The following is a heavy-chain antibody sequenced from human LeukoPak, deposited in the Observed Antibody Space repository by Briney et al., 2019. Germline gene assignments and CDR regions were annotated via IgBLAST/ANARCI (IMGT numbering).Heavy chain of an antibody. D-gene: IGHD3-22*01. CDR2: IYYSAST. Sequence: SETLSLTCTVSGGSISSYYWSWIRQPPGKGLEWIGYIYYSASTNYNPSLKSRVTISVDTSKNQFSLKLSSVTAADTAVYYCARDVRYYDSSGYRVFDYWGQGTLVTVSS. J-gene: IGHJ4*02. CDR3: ARDVRYYDSSGYRVFDY. CDR1: GGSISSYY. V-gene: IGHV4-59*01.